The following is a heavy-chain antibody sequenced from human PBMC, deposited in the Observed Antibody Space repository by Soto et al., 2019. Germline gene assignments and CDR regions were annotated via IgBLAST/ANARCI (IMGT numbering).Heavy chain of an antibody. CDR3: ARARCSSTSCYGSDFDY. Sequence: SETLSLTCTVSGGSISSCGYYWSWIRQHPGKGLEWIGYIYYSGSTYYNPSLKSRVTISVDTSKNQFSLKLSSVTAADTAVYYCARARCSSTSCYGSDFDYWGQGTLVTVSS. CDR1: GGSISSCGYY. V-gene: IGHV4-31*03. D-gene: IGHD2-2*01. J-gene: IGHJ4*02. CDR2: IYYSGST.